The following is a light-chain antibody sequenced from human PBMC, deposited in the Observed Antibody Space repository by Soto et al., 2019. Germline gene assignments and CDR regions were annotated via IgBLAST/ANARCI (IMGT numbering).Light chain of an antibody. V-gene: IGKV1-6*01. CDR2: AAS. Sequence: AIQMTQSPSSLSASLGDRVTITCRASQGVSNDVGWYQQKPGKAPRLLIYAASTLQSGVPSRFSGSQSATDFTLTISSLQLEDFATYYCLQDFAYPLTFGGGTKVEIK. J-gene: IGKJ4*01. CDR1: QGVSND. CDR3: LQDFAYPLT.